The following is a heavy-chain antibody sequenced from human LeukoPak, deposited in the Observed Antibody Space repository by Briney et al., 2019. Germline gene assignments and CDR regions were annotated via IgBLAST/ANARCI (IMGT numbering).Heavy chain of an antibody. CDR2: IYYTGST. Sequence: SQTLSLTCTVSGGSIRSGDFYWSWIRQHPGKGLEWIGYIYYTGSTGYNPSLKSRVTISVDTSKNQFSLKLSSVTAADTAVYYCATDRAYYGSGSILGYWGQGTLVTVSS. CDR3: ATDRAYYGSGSILGY. CDR1: GGSIRSGDFY. V-gene: IGHV4-31*03. J-gene: IGHJ4*02. D-gene: IGHD3-10*01.